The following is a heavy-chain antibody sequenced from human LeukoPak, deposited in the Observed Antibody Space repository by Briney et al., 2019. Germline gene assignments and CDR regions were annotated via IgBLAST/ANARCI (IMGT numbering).Heavy chain of an antibody. CDR2: IFSHGET. CDR1: GFTVGNNY. CDR3: ARDPPAVSINTYA. J-gene: IGHJ1*01. D-gene: IGHD2-8*01. Sequence: GGSLRLSCAASGFTVGNNYMNWVRQAPGKGLEWVSLIFSHGETSYADSVKGRFTISRDNSKNTLYLQMNGLRVEDAAVYYCARDPPAVSINTYAWGQGTLVTVSS. V-gene: IGHV3-66*01.